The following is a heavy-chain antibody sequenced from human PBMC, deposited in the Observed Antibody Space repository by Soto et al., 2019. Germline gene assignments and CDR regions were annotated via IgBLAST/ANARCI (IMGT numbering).Heavy chain of an antibody. J-gene: IGHJ3*02. V-gene: IGHV3-30*18. CDR3: AKEDDYGHRXXAFDI. Sequence: QVQLVESGGGVVQPGRSLRLSCAASGFTFSNYGMHWVRQAPGKGLEWVAVISYDGSNKYYADSVKGRFTISRDNSKNTLYLQMNSLRAEDTAXYYCAKEDDYGHRXXAFDIWGQGTMVTVSS. CDR1: GFTFSNYG. D-gene: IGHD4-17*01. CDR2: ISYDGSNK.